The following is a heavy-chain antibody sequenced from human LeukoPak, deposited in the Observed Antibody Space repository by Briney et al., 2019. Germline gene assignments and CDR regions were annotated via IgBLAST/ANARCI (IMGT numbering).Heavy chain of an antibody. CDR3: AKHVHDYVGGSYRQNFDY. V-gene: IGHV4-39*01. CDR2: IYYSGST. D-gene: IGHD3-16*02. Sequence: SETLSLTCTVSGGSISSSSYYWGWIRQPPGKGLEWIGSIYYSGSTYSNPSLTSPVTISVDTSKNQFSLKLSSVTAADTAVYYCAKHVHDYVGGSYRQNFDYWRQGTLVSVSS. J-gene: IGHJ4*02. CDR1: GGSISSSSYY.